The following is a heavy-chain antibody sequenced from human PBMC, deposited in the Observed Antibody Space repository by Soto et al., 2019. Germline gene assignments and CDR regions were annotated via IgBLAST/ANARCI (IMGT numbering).Heavy chain of an antibody. CDR1: GFTFSSYG. CDR3: ARDDKDKYGDYRGGLGC. J-gene: IGHJ4*02. D-gene: IGHD4-17*01. CDR2: IYYDGSNK. Sequence: QEQLVESGGGVVQPGTSLRLSCAASGFTFSSYGMHWVRQAPGKGLEWVTGIYYDGSNKFYADSVKGRFTISRDNSKNTVYLQINSLRAEDTAVYYCARDDKDKYGDYRGGLGCWGQGTLVTVSS. V-gene: IGHV3-33*01.